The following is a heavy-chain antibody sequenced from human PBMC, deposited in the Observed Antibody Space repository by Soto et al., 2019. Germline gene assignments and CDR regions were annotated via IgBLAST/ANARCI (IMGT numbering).Heavy chain of an antibody. CDR2: IVVGSGNT. Sequence: SVKVSCKASGFSFTGSALQLVRQARRQRLEWAGWIVVGSGNTNYAQKFQERVTITRDMSTSTAYMELSSLRSEATAVYYCAAGGRVVVVPAARVGFDYYYSGMDVWGQATTVTLSS. V-gene: IGHV1-58*01. CDR1: GFSFTGSA. D-gene: IGHD2-2*01. J-gene: IGHJ6*02. CDR3: AAGGRVVVVPAARVGFDYYYSGMDV.